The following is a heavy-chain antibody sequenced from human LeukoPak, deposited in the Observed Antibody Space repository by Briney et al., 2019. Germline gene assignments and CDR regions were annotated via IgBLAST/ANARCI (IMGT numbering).Heavy chain of an antibody. CDR2: ISGSGGST. D-gene: IGHD6-13*01. CDR3: ANWVAAGRDAFDI. Sequence: PGGSLRLSCAASGFTFSSYAMSWVRQAPGKGLEWVSAISGSGGSTYYADSVKGRFTISRDNSKNTLYLQMNSLRAEDTAVYYCANWVAAGRDAFDIWDQGTMVTVSS. V-gene: IGHV3-23*01. J-gene: IGHJ3*02. CDR1: GFTFSSYA.